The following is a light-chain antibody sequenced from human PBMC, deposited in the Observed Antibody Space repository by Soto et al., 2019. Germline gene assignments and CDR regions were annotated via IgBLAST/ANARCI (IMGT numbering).Light chain of an antibody. CDR1: SRDVGAYNY. V-gene: IGLV2-14*01. Sequence: QSVLTQPASVSGSPGQSITISCTGTSRDVGAYNYVSWYQQHPGKAPKLMIYDVSDRPSGVSNRFSGSKSGNTASLTISGLQAEDDGDYYCSSYTISRTLVFGGGTKLTVL. CDR2: DVS. J-gene: IGLJ2*01. CDR3: SSYTISRTLV.